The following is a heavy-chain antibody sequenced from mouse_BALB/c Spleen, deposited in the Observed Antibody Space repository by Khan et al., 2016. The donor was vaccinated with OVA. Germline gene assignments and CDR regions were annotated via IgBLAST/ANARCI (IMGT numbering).Heavy chain of an antibody. V-gene: IGHV1-7*01. Sequence: QIQLVQSGAELAKPGASVKMSCKASGYTFTNYWMHWVKQRPGQGLEWIGYIDPTTGYTEYNKKFKDKATLSADKTSSTAYMQLSSLTSEDSAVYYCTSNGSTYTWFGYWGQGTLVTLSA. CDR1: GYTFTNYW. J-gene: IGHJ3*01. CDR2: IDPTTGYT. CDR3: TSNGSTYTWFGY. D-gene: IGHD1-1*01.